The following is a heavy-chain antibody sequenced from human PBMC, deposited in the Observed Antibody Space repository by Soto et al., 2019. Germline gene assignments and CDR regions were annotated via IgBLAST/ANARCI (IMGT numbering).Heavy chain of an antibody. CDR1: GFPFRNFA. J-gene: IGHJ4*02. D-gene: IGHD2-2*01. V-gene: IGHV3-23*05. CDR2: ISNSGSST. Sequence: GGSLRLSCAASGFPFRNFAMAWVRQAPGKGLEWVSIISNSGSSTYHGDSVKGRFTTSRDNSKGTLSLHMRGVRIDDTAVYFCARAGLLWDSFDLWGQGTLVTVSS. CDR3: ARAGLLWDSFDL.